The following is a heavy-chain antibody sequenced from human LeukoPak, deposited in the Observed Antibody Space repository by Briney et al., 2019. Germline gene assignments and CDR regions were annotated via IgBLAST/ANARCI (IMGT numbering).Heavy chain of an antibody. CDR3: VKGDMVRGVRGSLDY. CDR1: GFTFSSYA. J-gene: IGHJ4*02. D-gene: IGHD3-10*01. CDR2: ISSNGGST. V-gene: IGHV3-64D*09. Sequence: GGSLRLSCSASGFTFSSYAMHWVRQAPGEGLEYVSAISSNGGSTYYADSVKGRFTISRDNSKNTLYLQMSSLRAEDTAVYYCVKGDMVRGVRGSLDYWGQGTLVTVSS.